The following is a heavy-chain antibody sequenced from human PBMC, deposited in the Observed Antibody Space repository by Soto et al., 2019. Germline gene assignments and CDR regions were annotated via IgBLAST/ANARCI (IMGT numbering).Heavy chain of an antibody. D-gene: IGHD2-2*02. CDR1: GGPISSYY. J-gene: IGHJ6*02. Sequence: SETLSLTCTVSGGPISSYYWSWIRQPAGKGLEWIGRIYTSGSTNYNPSLKSRVTMSVDTSKNQFSLKLSSVTAADTAVYYCARGRGYCSSTSCYTGYYYYGMDVWGQGTTVTVSS. CDR2: IYTSGST. CDR3: ARGRGYCSSTSCYTGYYYYGMDV. V-gene: IGHV4-4*07.